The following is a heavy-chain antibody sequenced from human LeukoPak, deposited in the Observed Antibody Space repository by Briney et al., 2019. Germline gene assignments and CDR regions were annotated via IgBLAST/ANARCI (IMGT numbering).Heavy chain of an antibody. J-gene: IGHJ4*02. V-gene: IGHV3-15*01. CDR2: IKSKTVGGTT. D-gene: IGHD2-2*01. CDR3: TTEDIVVVPAAFEPL. Sequence: GGSLRLSCAASGFTFSNAWMSWVRQAPGKGLGWVGRIKSKTVGGTTDYAPPVKGRFTISRDDSKNTLYLQMNSLKTEDTAVYYCTTEDIVVVPAAFEPLWGQGTLVTVSS. CDR1: GFTFSNAW.